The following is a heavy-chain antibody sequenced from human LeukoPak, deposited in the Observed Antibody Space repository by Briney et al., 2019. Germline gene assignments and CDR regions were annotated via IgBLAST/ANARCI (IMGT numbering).Heavy chain of an antibody. V-gene: IGHV3-21*01. J-gene: IGHJ4*02. CDR2: ISSSSSYI. Sequence: GGSLRLSCAASGFTFSSYSMNWVRQAPGKGLEWVSSISSSSSYIYYADSVKGRFTISRDNAKNSLYLQMNSLRAEDTAVYYCARVVTAAGTSVWGQGTLVTVSS. D-gene: IGHD6-13*01. CDR3: ARVVTAAGTSV. CDR1: GFTFSSYS.